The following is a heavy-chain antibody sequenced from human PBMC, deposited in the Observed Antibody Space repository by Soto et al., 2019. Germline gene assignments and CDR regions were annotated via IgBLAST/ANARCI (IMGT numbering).Heavy chain of an antibody. D-gene: IGHD3-9*01. Sequence: PSQTLSLTCVISGDSFSSNSAVWNWIRQSPSRGLEWLGRTYYRSQWHYEYAVFVQSRISIDPDTSKNHFSLQLNSVTPEDTAVYYCVRLVGNSWLDHWGQGTLVTVSS. CDR1: GDSFSSNSAV. V-gene: IGHV6-1*01. CDR2: TYYRSQWHY. J-gene: IGHJ4*02. CDR3: VRLVGNSWLDH.